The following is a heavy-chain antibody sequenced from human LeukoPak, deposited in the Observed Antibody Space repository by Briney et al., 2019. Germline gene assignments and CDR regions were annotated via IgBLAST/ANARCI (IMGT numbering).Heavy chain of an antibody. V-gene: IGHV4-31*03. CDR1: GGSISSGGYY. D-gene: IGHD2-2*02. CDR3: ARGYCSSTSCYRDFDY. CDR2: IYYSGST. Sequence: PSQTLSLTCTVSGGSISSGGYYWSWLRQHPGKGLEWIVYIYYSGSTYYNPSLKSRVTISVDTSKNQFALKLSSVTAADTAVYYCARGYCSSTSCYRDFDYRGQGTLVTVSS. J-gene: IGHJ4*02.